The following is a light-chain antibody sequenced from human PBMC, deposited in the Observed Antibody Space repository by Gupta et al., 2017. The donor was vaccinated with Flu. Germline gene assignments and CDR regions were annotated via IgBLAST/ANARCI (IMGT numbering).Light chain of an antibody. CDR1: QSVSSK. V-gene: IGKV3-15*01. CDR3: QQHNNWPRT. Sequence: ELVMTKSPATLSVSPVDRATPSCRASQSVSSKLAWYQRKPGQAPRLLIYVASTRATGIPARFSGSGSGTEFTLNISSLQSEDFAVYYCQQHNNWPRTFGQGTKVEIK. J-gene: IGKJ1*01. CDR2: VAS.